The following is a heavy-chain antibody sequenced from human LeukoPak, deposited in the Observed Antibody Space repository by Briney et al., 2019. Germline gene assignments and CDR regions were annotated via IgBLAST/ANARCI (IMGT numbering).Heavy chain of an antibody. CDR1: GGSIRSSSHF. J-gene: IGHJ4*02. CDR2: INYSGTT. D-gene: IGHD1-26*01. CDR3: ARLNSGSYGNYFDY. V-gene: IGHV4-39*01. Sequence: SETLSLTCTVSGGSIRSSSHFWVCVRQPPGKGLEWIGSINYSGTTYYTSSLKSRVTMSVDTSKSQFSLKLTSVTAADTAVYYCARLNSGSYGNYFDYWGQGTLVTVSS.